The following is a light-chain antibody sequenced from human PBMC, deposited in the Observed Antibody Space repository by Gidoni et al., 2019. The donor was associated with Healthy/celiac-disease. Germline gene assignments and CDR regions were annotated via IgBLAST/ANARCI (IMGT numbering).Light chain of an antibody. CDR2: KAS. J-gene: IGKJ2*02. CDR1: QSISSW. CDR3: QQYNSYSRT. V-gene: IGKV1-5*03. Sequence: DIQMTQSPSTLSASVGDRVTITCRASQSISSWLAWYQQKPGNDPKLLIYKASSLESGVPSRFSGSGSGTEFTLTISSLQPDDFATYYCQQYNSYSRTFGQGTKLEIK.